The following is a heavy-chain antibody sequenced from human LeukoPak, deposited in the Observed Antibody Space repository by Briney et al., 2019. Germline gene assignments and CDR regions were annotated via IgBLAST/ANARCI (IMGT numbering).Heavy chain of an antibody. V-gene: IGHV4-34*01. J-gene: IGHJ3*02. D-gene: IGHD3-22*01. Sequence: PSETLSLTCAVYGGSFSGYYWSWIRQPPGKGLEWIGEINHSGSTNYNPSLKSRVTISVDTSKNQFSLKLSSVTAADTAVYYCASTSSGYYSYDAFDIWGQGTMVTVSS. CDR2: INHSGST. CDR1: GGSFSGYY. CDR3: ASTSSGYYSYDAFDI.